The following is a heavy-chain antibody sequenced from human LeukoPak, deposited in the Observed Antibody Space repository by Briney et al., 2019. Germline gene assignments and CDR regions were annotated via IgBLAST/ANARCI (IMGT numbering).Heavy chain of an antibody. J-gene: IGHJ4*02. CDR1: GYTFTSYG. D-gene: IGHD3-22*01. CDR2: ISAYNGNT. V-gene: IGHV1-18*01. Sequence: ASVKVSCKASGYTFTSYGISWVRQAPGQGLEWMGWISAYNGNTNYAQKLQGRVTMTTDTSTSTAYMELRSLRSDDTAVYYCARVTYYYDSSGYAGGAVFDYWGQGTLVTVSS. CDR3: ARVTYYYDSSGYAGGAVFDY.